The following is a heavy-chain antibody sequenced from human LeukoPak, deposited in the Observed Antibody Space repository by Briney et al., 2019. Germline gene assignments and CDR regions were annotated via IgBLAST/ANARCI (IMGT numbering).Heavy chain of an antibody. V-gene: IGHV1-69*13. J-gene: IGHJ6*04. CDR1: GGTFSSYA. D-gene: IGHD6-13*01. Sequence: ASVKVSCKASGGTFSSYAISWVRQAPGQGLEWMEGIIPIFGTANYAQKFQGRVTITADESTSTAYMELSSLRSEDTAVYYCARGGDSSSWYLGLLGYYYGMDVWGKGTTVTVSS. CDR3: ARGGDSSSWYLGLLGYYYGMDV. CDR2: IIPIFGTA.